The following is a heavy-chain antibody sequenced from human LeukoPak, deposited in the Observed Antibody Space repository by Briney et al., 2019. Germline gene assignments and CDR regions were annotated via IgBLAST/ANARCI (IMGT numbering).Heavy chain of an antibody. V-gene: IGHV4-39*01. Sequence: SETLSLTCTVSGGSISSSNYYWGWIRQPPGKGLEWIGNIYSSGSTSYNPSLKSRVAISVDTPKNQFSLKLSSVTAADTAVYYCARRGGSGRSFDYWGQGTLVTVSS. CDR2: IYSSGST. CDR3: ARRGGSGRSFDY. D-gene: IGHD3-10*01. J-gene: IGHJ4*02. CDR1: GGSISSSNYY.